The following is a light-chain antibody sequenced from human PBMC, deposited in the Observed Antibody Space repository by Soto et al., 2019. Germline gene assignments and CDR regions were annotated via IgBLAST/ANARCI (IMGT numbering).Light chain of an antibody. Sequence: QAVVTQPPSVSGAPGQRVTISCTGSRSNIGAGYDVHWYQQLPGTAPKVLIYANSNRPSGVPDRLSCSKSGTSASLAITGLQAEDEADYYCQSYDSSLSVVFGGGTKLTV. CDR2: ANS. J-gene: IGLJ2*01. CDR3: QSYDSSLSVV. V-gene: IGLV1-40*01. CDR1: RSNIGAGYD.